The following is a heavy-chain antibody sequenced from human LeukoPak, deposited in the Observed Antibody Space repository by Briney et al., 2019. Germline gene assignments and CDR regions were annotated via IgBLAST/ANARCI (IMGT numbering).Heavy chain of an antibody. CDR2: ISSSGSYI. V-gene: IGHV3-21*01. CDR3: ATDIVVVPAASVAFDI. J-gene: IGHJ3*02. D-gene: IGHD2-2*01. Sequence: PGGSLRLSCAASGFTFSSYSMNWVRQAPGKGLEWVSSISSSGSYIYYADSVKGRFTISRDNAKNSLYLQMNSLRAEDTAVYYCATDIVVVPAASVAFDIWGQGTMVTVSS. CDR1: GFTFSSYS.